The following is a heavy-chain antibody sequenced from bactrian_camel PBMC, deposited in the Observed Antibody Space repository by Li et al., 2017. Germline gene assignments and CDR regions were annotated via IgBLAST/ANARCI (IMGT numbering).Heavy chain of an antibody. D-gene: IGHD3*01. Sequence: HVQLVESGGGSVQTGGSLRLSCVVSGHSRGSNCVGWYCLPPGRAPAEREGIAAIRRSGGETWYAGSAKGRFTISQDSARNTVYLQMNNLQPEDTALYYCAASSSERRMLFRLLGPIPESYWGQGTQVTVS. CDR3: AASSSERRMLFRLLGPIPESY. CDR2: IRRSGGET. J-gene: IGHJ4*01. CDR1: GHSRGSNC. V-gene: IGHV3-3*01.